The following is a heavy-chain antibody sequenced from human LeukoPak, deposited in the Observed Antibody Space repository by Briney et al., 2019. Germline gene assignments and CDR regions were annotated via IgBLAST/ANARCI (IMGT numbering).Heavy chain of an antibody. CDR2: FNPEDGET. CDR3: ATALRDSSGYYYYFDY. D-gene: IGHD3-22*01. J-gene: IGHJ4*02. CDR1: GYTLTELS. V-gene: IGHV1-24*01. Sequence: RASVTVSCKVSGYTLTELSMHWVRQAPGKGLEWMGGFNPEDGETIYAQKFQGRVTMTEDTSTDTAYMELSSLRSEDTAVYYCATALRDSSGYYYYFDYWGQGTLVTVSS.